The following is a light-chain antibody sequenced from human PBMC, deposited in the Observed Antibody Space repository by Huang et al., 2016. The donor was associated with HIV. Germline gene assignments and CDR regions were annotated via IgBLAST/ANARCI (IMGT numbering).Light chain of an antibody. CDR2: AAS. CDR1: QTISTF. J-gene: IGKJ4*01. CDR3: QQTSSVPLT. Sequence: DIQMTQSPSSLSASVGDRISITCRASQTISTFLNWYQQKPGKAPKLLIYAASNLQSGVSYRCSGTGSGTLFTLTVTGLLPDDFATYFCQQTSSVPLTFGGGTKVEMK. V-gene: IGKV1-39*01.